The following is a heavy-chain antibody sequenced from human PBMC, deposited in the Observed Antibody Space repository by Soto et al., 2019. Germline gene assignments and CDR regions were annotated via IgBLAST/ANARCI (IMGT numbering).Heavy chain of an antibody. J-gene: IGHJ5*02. CDR3: ARGGFSVFGVVSPPNNWFDP. CDR2: ISSSSSTI. V-gene: IGHV3-48*02. Sequence: GGSLRLSCAASGFTFSSYSMNWVRQAPGKGLEWVSYISSSSSTIYYADSVKGRLTISRDNAKNSLYLQMNSLRDEDTAVYYCARGGFSVFGVVSPPNNWFDPWGQGTLVTVSS. D-gene: IGHD3-3*01. CDR1: GFTFSSYS.